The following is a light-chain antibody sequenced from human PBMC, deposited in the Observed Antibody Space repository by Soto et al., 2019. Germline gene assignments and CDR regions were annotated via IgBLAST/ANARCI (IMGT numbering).Light chain of an antibody. CDR3: MQSAYWPQT. CDR2: WVS. V-gene: IGKV2-30*01. CDR1: QSLVYRDGNTY. Sequence: DVVMTQSPLSLPVTLGQPASISCRSSQSLVYRDGNTYLYWFQQRPGQSPRRLIYWVSNRDSGVPDRFSGSGSGTDFTLRISGVEAEDVGVYYCMQSAYWPQTFGQGTKLEIK. J-gene: IGKJ2*01.